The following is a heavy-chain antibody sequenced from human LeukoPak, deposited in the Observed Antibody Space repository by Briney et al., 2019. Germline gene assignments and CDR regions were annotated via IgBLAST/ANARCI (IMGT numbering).Heavy chain of an antibody. CDR1: GRTFSSYA. D-gene: IGHD1-14*01. CDR3: ANGTPKVGPHAFDF. V-gene: IGHV1-69*05. J-gene: IGHJ3*01. Sequence: GASVNVSCKASGRTFSSYAISWVRQAPGQGLEWMGGIIPIFGTANYAQKFQGRVTIATDESTSTAYMELSRLRTENTAVYSCANGTPKVGPHAFDFWGQGTMVTVSS. CDR2: IIPIFGTA.